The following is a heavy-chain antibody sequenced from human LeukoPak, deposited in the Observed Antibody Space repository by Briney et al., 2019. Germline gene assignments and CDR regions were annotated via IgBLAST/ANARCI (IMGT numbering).Heavy chain of an antibody. CDR2: ISYDGSNK. D-gene: IGHD4-17*01. J-gene: IGHJ6*02. Sequence: GGSLRLSCAASGFTFSSYAMHWVRQAPGKGLEWVAVISYDGSNKCYADSVKGRFTISRDNSKNTLYLQMNSLRAEDTAVYYCAREQDGDYYGMDVWGQGTTVTVSS. CDR1: GFTFSSYA. CDR3: AREQDGDYYGMDV. V-gene: IGHV3-30-3*01.